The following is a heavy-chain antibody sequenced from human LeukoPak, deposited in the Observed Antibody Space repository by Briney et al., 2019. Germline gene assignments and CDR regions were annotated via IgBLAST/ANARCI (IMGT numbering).Heavy chain of an antibody. CDR2: IIPIFDTV. D-gene: IGHD6-13*01. J-gene: IGHJ5*02. CDR1: GGAFNSYA. CDR3: AREIRGYSSSWRGNWFDP. Sequence: SVNVSCKASGGAFNSYAISWVRQAPGQGLDWMGRIIPIFDTVNYAQKFQGRVTITADKSTSTAYMELSSLRSEDTAVYYCAREIRGYSSSWRGNWFDPWGQGTLVTVSS. V-gene: IGHV1-69*06.